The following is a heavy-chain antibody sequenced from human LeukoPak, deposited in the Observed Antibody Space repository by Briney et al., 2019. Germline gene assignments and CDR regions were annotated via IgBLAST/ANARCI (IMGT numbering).Heavy chain of an antibody. D-gene: IGHD3-9*01. Sequence: SETLSLTCAVHGGSFSGYYWSWIRQPPGKGLEWIGEINHSGSTNYNPSLKSRVTISVDTSKNQFSLKLSSVTAADTAVYYCARDRYYYDILTGLDAFDIWGQGTMVTVSS. CDR2: INHSGST. V-gene: IGHV4-34*01. CDR1: GGSFSGYY. J-gene: IGHJ3*02. CDR3: ARDRYYYDILTGLDAFDI.